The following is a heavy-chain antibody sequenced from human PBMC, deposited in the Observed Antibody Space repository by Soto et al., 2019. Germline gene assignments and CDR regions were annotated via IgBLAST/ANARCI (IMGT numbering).Heavy chain of an antibody. CDR2: VSGSGGST. D-gene: IGHD6-13*01. Sequence: EVQLLESGGGLVQPGGSLRLSCAASGFTFSSYAMSWVRQAPGKGLEWVSAVSGSGGSTYYADSVKGRFTISRDNSKNTLYLQMNSLRAEDTAVYYCAKDLGSSWYSLVGGYYYGMDVWGQGTTVTVSS. CDR3: AKDLGSSWYSLVGGYYYGMDV. CDR1: GFTFSSYA. J-gene: IGHJ6*02. V-gene: IGHV3-23*01.